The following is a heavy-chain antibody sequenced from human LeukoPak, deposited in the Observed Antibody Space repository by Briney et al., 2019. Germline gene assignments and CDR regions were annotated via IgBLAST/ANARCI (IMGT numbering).Heavy chain of an antibody. J-gene: IGHJ4*02. V-gene: IGHV3-23*01. Sequence: GGSLRPSCAASGSTFSSYAMSWGRQAPEEGVGWVSAISGSGGSTYYADSVKGRSTTSRNNSKNTLYRQMNSLRADDTAVYYCAKGALIVVVPAAIDYWGQGNLVTVSS. D-gene: IGHD2-2*01. CDR1: GSTFSSYA. CDR2: ISGSGGST. CDR3: AKGALIVVVPAAIDY.